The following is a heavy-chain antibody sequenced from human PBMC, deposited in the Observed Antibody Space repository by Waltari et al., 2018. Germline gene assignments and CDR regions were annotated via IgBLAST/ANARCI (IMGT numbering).Heavy chain of an antibody. Sequence: QVQLVQSGAEVKKPGSSVKVSCKASGGTFSSYALSWVRQAPGQGLDGMGGDIPICGTANYAQKVQGRVTITADESTSTAYMELSSLRSEDTAVYYCARSYDFWSGYYSVRWFDPWGQGTLVTVSS. CDR3: ARSYDFWSGYYSVRWFDP. J-gene: IGHJ5*02. CDR1: GGTFSSYA. D-gene: IGHD3-3*01. CDR2: DIPICGTA. V-gene: IGHV1-69*01.